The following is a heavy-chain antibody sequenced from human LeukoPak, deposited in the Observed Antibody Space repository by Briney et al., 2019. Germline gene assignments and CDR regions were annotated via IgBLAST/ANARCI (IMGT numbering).Heavy chain of an antibody. CDR3: ARADNWQAGGA. J-gene: IGHJ5*02. D-gene: IGHD1-1*01. CDR1: GSTFSNDW. Sequence: GGSLRLSCVAPGSTFSNDWMYWGRQAPGKGLGWVSRINSDGSYTDYADPAKGRFTISRDNAKDTLYLQMNRLRAYDTAVYYCARADNWQAGGAWGQGTLVTVSS. CDR2: INSDGSYT. V-gene: IGHV3-74*01.